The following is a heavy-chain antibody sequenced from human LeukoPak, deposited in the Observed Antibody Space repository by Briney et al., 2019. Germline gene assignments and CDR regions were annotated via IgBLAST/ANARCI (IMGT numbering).Heavy chain of an antibody. CDR3: ANGDCRGGRCSSGAY. J-gene: IGHJ4*02. Sequence: GGSQTLSCVASGFIFNTYGMPWVRQAPGKGLEWVAYTRDDGSKNWYGDSVKGRFTIFRDNPKNTLYLQMNSLRGEDTAVYYCANGDCRGGRCSSGAYWGQGTLVAVSS. CDR1: GFIFNTYG. V-gene: IGHV3-30*02. CDR2: TRDDGSKN. D-gene: IGHD2-15*01.